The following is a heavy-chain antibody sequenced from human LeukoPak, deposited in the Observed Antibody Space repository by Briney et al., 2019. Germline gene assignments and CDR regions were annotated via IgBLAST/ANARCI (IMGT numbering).Heavy chain of an antibody. Sequence: GGSLRLSCAASGFTFTTYWMHWVRQVPGKGLVWVSHNSDGSITSYADSVKGRFTISRDNAKNSLYLQMNSLRAEDTAVYYCARGAYYYEDWGQGTLVTVSS. CDR1: GFTFTTYW. J-gene: IGHJ4*02. D-gene: IGHD3-22*01. CDR2: NSDGSIT. CDR3: ARGAYYYED. V-gene: IGHV3-74*01.